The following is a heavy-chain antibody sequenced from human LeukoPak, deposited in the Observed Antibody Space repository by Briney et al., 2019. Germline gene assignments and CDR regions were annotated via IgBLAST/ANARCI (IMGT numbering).Heavy chain of an antibody. CDR2: ISGNGGST. CDR3: AKDDYGDSDY. J-gene: IGHJ4*02. V-gene: IGHV3-23*01. CDR1: GFTFSTYA. D-gene: IGHD4-17*01. Sequence: GGSLRLSCAASGFTFSTYAMSWVRQAPGKGLEWVSVISGNGGSTSYTDSVKGRFTISRDSSKNMLYLQMNNLRAEDTALYYCAKDDYGDSDYWGQGTLVTVSS.